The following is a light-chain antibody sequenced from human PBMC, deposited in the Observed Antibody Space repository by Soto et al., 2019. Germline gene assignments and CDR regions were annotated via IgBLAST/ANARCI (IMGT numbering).Light chain of an antibody. CDR2: DAS. Sequence: DIQMTQSPSTLSASVGDRVTITCRASRSIVRWLAWYQQKPGNAPKLLIRDASTLESGVPSRFSGSGSWTDFTFAISGLQADNFVPYDYQQYYFFWSFGHGTQVEIK. CDR3: QQYYFFWS. V-gene: IGKV1-5*01. J-gene: IGKJ1*01. CDR1: RSIVRW.